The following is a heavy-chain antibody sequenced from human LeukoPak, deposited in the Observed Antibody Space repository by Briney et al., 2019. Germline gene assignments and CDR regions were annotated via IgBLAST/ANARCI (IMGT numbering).Heavy chain of an antibody. V-gene: IGHV3-11*04. Sequence: GGSLRLSCAASGFTFSDYYMSWIRQAPGKGLEWVSYISSSGSTIYYADSVKGRFTISRDNAKNLLYLQMNSLRAEDTAVYYCARGDYDFWSGYYLGAGGFDYWAREPWSPSPQ. CDR1: GFTFSDYY. CDR2: ISSSGSTI. J-gene: IGHJ4*02. D-gene: IGHD3-3*01. CDR3: ARGDYDFWSGYYLGAGGFDY.